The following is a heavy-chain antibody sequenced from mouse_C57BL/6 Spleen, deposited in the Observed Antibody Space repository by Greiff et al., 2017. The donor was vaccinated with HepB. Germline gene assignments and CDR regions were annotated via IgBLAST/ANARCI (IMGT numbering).Heavy chain of an antibody. Sequence: EVHLVESGEGLVKPGGSLKLSCAASGFTFSSYAMSWVRQTPEKRLEWVAYISSGGDYIYYADTVKGRFTISRDNARNTLYLQMSSLKSEDTAMYYCTRVRDYDYFDYWGQGTTLTVSS. CDR3: TRVRDYDYFDY. CDR2: ISSGGDYI. V-gene: IGHV5-9-1*02. CDR1: GFTFSSYA. D-gene: IGHD2-4*01. J-gene: IGHJ2*01.